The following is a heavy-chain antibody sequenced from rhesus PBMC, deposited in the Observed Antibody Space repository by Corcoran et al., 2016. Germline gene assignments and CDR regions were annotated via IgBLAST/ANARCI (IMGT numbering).Heavy chain of an antibody. CDR3: AKLYSSGRIDY. D-gene: IGHD6-31*01. CDR2: MKMGGGNT. CDR1: GFTLRSYA. Sequence: EVQLVETGGGLVQPGGSLRLSCAASGFTLRSYAMQWVRQAPGKGKGWRGISAMKMGGGNTYYANYVKGRLTIARDNSKNTLSLQMNSLRAEDTAVYYCAKLYSSGRIDYWGQGVLVTVSS. V-gene: IGHV3-103*01. J-gene: IGHJ4*01.